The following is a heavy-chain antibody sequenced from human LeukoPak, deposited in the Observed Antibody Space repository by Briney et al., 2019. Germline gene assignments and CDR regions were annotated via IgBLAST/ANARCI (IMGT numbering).Heavy chain of an antibody. Sequence: GASVKVSCKASGYTLTAYYMHWVRQAPGQGREGMGWSNPNTGGTNYAQEFQGRGTMTWDTSISTAYMELRGLRSDHTAVFYCASSDGYNKAGYYYYMDVWGKGATVTVSS. V-gene: IGHV1-2*02. CDR2: SNPNTGGT. CDR1: GYTLTAYY. J-gene: IGHJ6*03. CDR3: ASSDGYNKAGYYYYMDV. D-gene: IGHD5-24*01.